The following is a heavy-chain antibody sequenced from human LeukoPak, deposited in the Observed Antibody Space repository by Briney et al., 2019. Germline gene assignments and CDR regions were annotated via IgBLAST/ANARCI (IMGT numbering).Heavy chain of an antibody. D-gene: IGHD2-2*01. CDR2: TYYRSTWYN. CDR3: ARRLTQYDCFDP. V-gene: IGHV6-1*01. Sequence: SQTLSLTCAISGDIVSSNSVTWNWIRQSPPRGLERLGRTYYRSTWYNDYAVSVRGRITVNPDTSKNQFSLHLNSVTPEDTAVYYCARRLTQYDCFDPWGQGILVTVSS. CDR1: GDIVSSNSVT. J-gene: IGHJ5*02.